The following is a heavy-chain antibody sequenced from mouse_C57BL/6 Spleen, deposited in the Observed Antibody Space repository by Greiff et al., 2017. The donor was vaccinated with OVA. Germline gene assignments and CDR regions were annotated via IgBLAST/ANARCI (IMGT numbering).Heavy chain of an antibody. CDR2: ISSGSSTI. J-gene: IGHJ3*01. Sequence: EVKLMESGGGLVKPGGSLKLSCAASGFTFSDYGMHWVRQAPEKGLEWDAYISSGSSTIYYADTVKGRFTISRDNAKNTLFLQMTSLRSEDTAMYYCASAYYSNWGFAYWGQGTLVTVSA. CDR1: GFTFSDYG. V-gene: IGHV5-17*01. D-gene: IGHD2-5*01. CDR3: ASAYYSNWGFAY.